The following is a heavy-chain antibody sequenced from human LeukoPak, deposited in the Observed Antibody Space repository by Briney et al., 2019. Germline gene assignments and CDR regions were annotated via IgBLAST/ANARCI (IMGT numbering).Heavy chain of an antibody. D-gene: IGHD3-10*01. CDR2: ISGSGGST. V-gene: IGHV3-23*01. CDR1: GFTFSSYA. CDR3: AKAIWVAATSSWFCLDY. Sequence: GWSLRLSCAASGFTFSSYAMSWVRQAPGKGLEWVSAISGSGGSTYYADSVKGRFIISRDNSKNTLYLQMNSLRAEDTAVYYCAKAIWVAATSSWFCLDYWGQGTLVTVSS. J-gene: IGHJ4*02.